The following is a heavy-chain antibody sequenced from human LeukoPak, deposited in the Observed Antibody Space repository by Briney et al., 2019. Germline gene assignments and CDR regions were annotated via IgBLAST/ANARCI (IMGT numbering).Heavy chain of an antibody. J-gene: IGHJ4*02. CDR3: AMYCGGDCYAPYFDY. Sequence: GGSLRLSCAASGFTFSSYEMNWVRQAPGKALEWVSYISSSGSTIYYADSVKGRFTISRDNAKNSLYLQMNSLRAEDTAVYYCAMYCGGDCYAPYFDYWGQGTLVTVSS. D-gene: IGHD2-21*02. CDR1: GFTFSSYE. CDR2: ISSSGSTI. V-gene: IGHV3-48*03.